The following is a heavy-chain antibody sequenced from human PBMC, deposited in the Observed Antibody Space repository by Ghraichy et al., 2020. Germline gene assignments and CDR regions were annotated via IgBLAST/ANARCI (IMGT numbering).Heavy chain of an antibody. Sequence: SETLSLTCTVSGGSISSSIYYWDWIRQPPGKGLEWVGSVFYLGNTYTDPSLTSRVTMSVDTSKNQFSLKLSSVTAADTAIYYCARHVARSDHWNYGGAFDYWGQGTPVTVS. CDR3: ARHVARSDHWNYGGAFDY. V-gene: IGHV4-39*01. J-gene: IGHJ4*02. CDR1: GGSISSSIYY. CDR2: VFYLGNT. D-gene: IGHD1-7*01.